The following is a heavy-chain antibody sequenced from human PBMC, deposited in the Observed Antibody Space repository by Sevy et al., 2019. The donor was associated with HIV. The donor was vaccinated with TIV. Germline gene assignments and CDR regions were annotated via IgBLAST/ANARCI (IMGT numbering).Heavy chain of an antibody. J-gene: IGHJ4*02. CDR2: INHSGST. Sequence: SETLSLTCAVYDGSFSGYYWSWIRQPPGKGLEWIGEINHSGSTNYNPSLKSRVTISVDTSKNQFSLKLSSVTAADTAVYYCARTLRCSGGSCYSDYWGQGTLVTVSS. D-gene: IGHD2-15*01. CDR3: ARTLRCSGGSCYSDY. V-gene: IGHV4-34*01. CDR1: DGSFSGYY.